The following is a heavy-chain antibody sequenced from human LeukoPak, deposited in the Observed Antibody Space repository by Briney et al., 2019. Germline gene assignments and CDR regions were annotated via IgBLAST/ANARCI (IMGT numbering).Heavy chain of an antibody. CDR1: GFTFDDYA. V-gene: IGHV3-9*03. Sequence: GGSLRLSRAASGFTFDDYAMHWVRQAPGKGPEWVSGISWNSGSIGYADSVKGRFTISRDNAKNSLYLQMNSLRAEDMALYYCAKDNYYNGSGAFDIWGQGTMVTVSS. CDR2: ISWNSGSI. D-gene: IGHD3-10*01. J-gene: IGHJ3*02. CDR3: AKDNYYNGSGAFDI.